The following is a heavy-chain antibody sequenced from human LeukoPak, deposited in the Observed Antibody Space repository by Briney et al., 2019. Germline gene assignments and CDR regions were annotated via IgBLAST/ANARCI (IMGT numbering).Heavy chain of an antibody. V-gene: IGHV4-59*08. Sequence: SETLSLTCTVSGGSISSYHWSWIQQPPGKGLEWIGDFYESGGANYNPSLKSRVTISFDTFKNQFSLKLTSVTAADTAVYYCARHQLYNDSPLVDWGQGTLVTVSS. CDR2: FYESGGA. CDR3: ARHQLYNDSPLVD. J-gene: IGHJ4*02. D-gene: IGHD2-21*01. CDR1: GGSISSYH.